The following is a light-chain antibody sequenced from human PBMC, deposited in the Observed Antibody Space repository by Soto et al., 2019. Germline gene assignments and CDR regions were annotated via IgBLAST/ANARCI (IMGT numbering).Light chain of an antibody. CDR1: QSVSSY. V-gene: IGKV3-20*01. J-gene: IGKJ5*01. Sequence: EIVLTQSPATLSLSPGERATLSCRASQSVSSYLAWCQQRPGQPPRLLIYDASTRATGIPARFSGSGSGTDFTLTISRLEPEDFALYYCQQYGSSAPITFGQGTRLEIK. CDR2: DAS. CDR3: QQYGSSAPIT.